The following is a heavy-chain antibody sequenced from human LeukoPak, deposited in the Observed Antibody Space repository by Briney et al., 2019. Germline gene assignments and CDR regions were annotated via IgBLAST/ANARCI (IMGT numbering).Heavy chain of an antibody. CDR3: VRDHLWSFDI. J-gene: IGHJ3*02. CDR2: ITSSGTTI. Sequence: GGSLRLSCAASGFTFNSYSMNWVRQAPGKGPEWVSYITSSGTTIYYADSVKGRFTISRDDAKNSLYLQMNSLRAEDTAIYYCVRDHLWSFDIWGQGTVVTVSS. D-gene: IGHD2-21*01. V-gene: IGHV3-48*04. CDR1: GFTFNSYS.